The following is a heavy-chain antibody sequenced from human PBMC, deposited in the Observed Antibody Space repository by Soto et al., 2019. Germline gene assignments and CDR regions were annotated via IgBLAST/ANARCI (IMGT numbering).Heavy chain of an antibody. CDR2: INPNSGGT. V-gene: IGHV1-2*04. J-gene: IGHJ3*02. CDR3: ARGGVCPVVVVAAVRATFDAFDI. Sequence: GASMEVSRKASGYTFTRYYIHWVRQAPGQGLWWVGWINPNSGGTNYAQKFQGWVTMTRDTSISTAYMELSRLRSDDTAVYYCARGGVCPVVVVAAVRATFDAFDIWGQGTMVTVSS. CDR1: GYTFTRYY. D-gene: IGHD2-15*01.